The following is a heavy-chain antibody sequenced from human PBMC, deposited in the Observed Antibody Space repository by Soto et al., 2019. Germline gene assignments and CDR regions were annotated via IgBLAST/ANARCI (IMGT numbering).Heavy chain of an antibody. V-gene: IGHV3-43*01. CDR1: GFTFDDYA. CDR2: ISWDGSST. J-gene: IGHJ4*02. CDR3: AKGLIVGATFGIDY. Sequence: EVQLVESGAAVVQPGGSLRLSCVASGFTFDDYALHWVRQAPGKGLECVSLISWDGSSTYYADSVKGRFAVSRDNSRNYRYLQMNSLRTEDTALYYCAKGLIVGATFGIDYWGQGTLVTVSS. D-gene: IGHD1-26*01.